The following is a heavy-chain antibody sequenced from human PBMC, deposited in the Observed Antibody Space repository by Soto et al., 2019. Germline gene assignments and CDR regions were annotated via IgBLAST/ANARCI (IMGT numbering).Heavy chain of an antibody. CDR3: AGGREPVCLGVMNWFDP. CDR1: GGSFSGYY. J-gene: IGHJ5*02. V-gene: IGHV4-34*01. Sequence: QVQLQQWGAGLLKSSETLSLTCAVYGGSFSGYYWNWLRQPPGEGLEWIGKIDQSGSTNYNPSLKRRVTMSVDTFRRQFALKLPSVTAMDTAVYYCAGGREPVCLGVMNWFDPWGKCTLVTVSS. CDR2: IDQSGST. D-gene: IGHD3-16*01.